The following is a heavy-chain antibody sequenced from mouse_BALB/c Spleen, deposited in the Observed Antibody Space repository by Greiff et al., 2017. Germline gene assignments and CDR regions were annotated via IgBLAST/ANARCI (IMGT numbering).Heavy chain of an antibody. CDR3: ARDPSY. V-gene: IGHV1-4*02. CDR1: GYTFSSYW. CDR2: INPSSGYT. Sequence: QVQLKQSGAELMKPGASVKISCKATGYTFSSYWIEWVKQRPGQGLEWIGYINPSSGYTEYNQKFKDKTTLTADKSSSTAYMQLSSLTSEDSAVYYCARDPSYWGQGTLVTVSA. J-gene: IGHJ3*01.